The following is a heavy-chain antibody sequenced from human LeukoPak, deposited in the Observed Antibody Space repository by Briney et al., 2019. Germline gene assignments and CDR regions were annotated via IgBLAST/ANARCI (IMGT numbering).Heavy chain of an antibody. Sequence: GGSLRLSCAASGFTFSSYWMSWVRQAPGKGLEGVANIKQDGSEKYYADSVKGRFTISRDNSKNTLYLQMKSLRAEDTAVHYCAKGGGYEAQYYYYYLDVWGKGTTVTVSS. CDR3: AKGGGYEAQYYYYYLDV. D-gene: IGHD5-12*01. CDR1: GFTFSSYW. V-gene: IGHV3-7*01. CDR2: IKQDGSEK. J-gene: IGHJ6*03.